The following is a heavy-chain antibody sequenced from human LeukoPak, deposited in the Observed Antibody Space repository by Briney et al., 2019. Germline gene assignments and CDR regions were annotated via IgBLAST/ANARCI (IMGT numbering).Heavy chain of an antibody. Sequence: GESLKISCKGSGYSFTSYWIGWVRQMPGKGLEWMGIIYPGDSDTRYSPSFQGQVTISADKSISTAYLQWSSLKASDTAMYYCARHRGLGHQPSQFDPWGQGTLVTVSS. D-gene: IGHD2-2*01. J-gene: IGHJ5*02. CDR1: GYSFTSYW. CDR2: IYPGDSDT. V-gene: IGHV5-51*01. CDR3: ARHRGLGHQPSQFDP.